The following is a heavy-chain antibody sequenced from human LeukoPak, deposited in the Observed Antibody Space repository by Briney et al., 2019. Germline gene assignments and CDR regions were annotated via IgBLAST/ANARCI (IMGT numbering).Heavy chain of an antibody. J-gene: IGHJ6*03. D-gene: IGHD1-14*01. CDR2: ISSSGSTM. Sequence: GSLRLSCAASGFTFSSYEMNWVRQAPGKGLEWVSYISSSGSTMYYADSVKGRFTISRDNAKNSLSLQMNSLRAEDTAVYYCARSSAGANYYLDVWGKGTTVTISS. CDR3: ARSSAGANYYLDV. V-gene: IGHV3-48*03. CDR1: GFTFSSYE.